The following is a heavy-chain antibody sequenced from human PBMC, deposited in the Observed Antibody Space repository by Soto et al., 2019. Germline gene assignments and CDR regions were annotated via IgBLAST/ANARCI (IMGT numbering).Heavy chain of an antibody. CDR1: GFTFSSYA. CDR3: AKCIWEQVTWFDP. V-gene: IGHV3-23*01. J-gene: IGHJ5*02. D-gene: IGHD1-26*01. Sequence: EVQLLESGGGLVQPGGSLRLSCAASGFTFSSYAMSWLRQAPGKGLEWVSAISGSGGSTYYADSVKGRCTISRDNSKNTLDLQMNSLRAEYTAVYYCAKCIWEQVTWFDPWGQGTLVTVSS. CDR2: ISGSGGST.